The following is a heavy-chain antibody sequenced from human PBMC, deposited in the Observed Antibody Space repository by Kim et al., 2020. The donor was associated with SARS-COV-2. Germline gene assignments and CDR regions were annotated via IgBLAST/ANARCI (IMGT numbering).Heavy chain of an antibody. CDR3: ARFSAHIAAAAPLQYDY. Sequence: SETLSLTCAVYGGSFSGYYWSWIRQPPGKGLEWIGEINHSGSTNYNPSLKSRVTISVDTSKNQFSLKLSSVTAADTAVYYCARFSAHIAAAAPLQYDYWGQGTLVTVSS. D-gene: IGHD6-13*01. J-gene: IGHJ4*02. V-gene: IGHV4-34*01. CDR1: GGSFSGYY. CDR2: INHSGST.